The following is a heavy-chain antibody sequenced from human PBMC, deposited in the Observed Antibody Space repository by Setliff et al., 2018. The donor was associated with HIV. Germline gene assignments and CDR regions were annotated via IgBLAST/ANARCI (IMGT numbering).Heavy chain of an antibody. V-gene: IGHV3-7*01. CDR2: IKQDGSEK. CDR1: GFTFSSYW. D-gene: IGHD5-18*01. J-gene: IGHJ3*02. Sequence: GGSLRLSCAASGFTFSSYWMSWVRQAPGKGLEWVANIKQDGSEKYYVDSVKGRFTISRDNARNSLYLQMDSLRAEDTAVYYCARDDSNGNTDAFDIWGQGTTVTVSS. CDR3: ARDDSNGNTDAFDI.